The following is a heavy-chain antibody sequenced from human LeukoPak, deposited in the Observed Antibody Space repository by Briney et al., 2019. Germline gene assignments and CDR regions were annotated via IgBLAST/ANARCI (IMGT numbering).Heavy chain of an antibody. CDR1: GITISNYA. Sequence: PGGSLRLSCVVSGITISNYAMSWVRKAPGKGLEWVSGISGGAGGTSYADSVKGRFTTSRDNSRNTVYLQMHNLRAEDTAVYFCAKRGIVIRGLLIIGFHKEAYYFDHWGQGILVTVSS. D-gene: IGHD3-10*01. CDR3: AKRGIVIRGLLIIGFHKEAYYFDH. CDR2: ISGGAGGT. J-gene: IGHJ4*02. V-gene: IGHV3-23*01.